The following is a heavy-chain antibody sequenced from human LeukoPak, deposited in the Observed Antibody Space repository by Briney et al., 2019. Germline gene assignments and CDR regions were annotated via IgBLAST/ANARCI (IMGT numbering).Heavy chain of an antibody. CDR2: IDSDGYST. Sequence: GGTLRLSCAASGFSFSNYGMNWVRQAPGKGLEWVSRIDSDGYSTAYADSVKGRFTISRDNAKNTLYLQMNSLRAEDTAVYYCASEGTTGTTWGPDYWGQGTLVTVSS. D-gene: IGHD1-1*01. V-gene: IGHV3-74*01. J-gene: IGHJ4*02. CDR1: GFSFSNYG. CDR3: ASEGTTGTTWGPDY.